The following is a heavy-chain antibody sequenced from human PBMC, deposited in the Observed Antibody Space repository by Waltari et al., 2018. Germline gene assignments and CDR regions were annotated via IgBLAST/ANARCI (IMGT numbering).Heavy chain of an antibody. J-gene: IGHJ4*02. D-gene: IGHD1-20*01. V-gene: IGHV4-34*01. CDR1: GGSFSGYY. CDR2: INHSGST. Sequence: QVQLQQWGAGLLQPSETLSLTCAVYGGSFSGYYWSWIRQPPGKGLEWIGEINHSGSTNYNPSLKSRVTISVDTSKNQYSLKLSSVTAADTAVYYCARESLGITGTTGGFDYWGQGTLVTVSS. CDR3: ARESLGITGTTGGFDY.